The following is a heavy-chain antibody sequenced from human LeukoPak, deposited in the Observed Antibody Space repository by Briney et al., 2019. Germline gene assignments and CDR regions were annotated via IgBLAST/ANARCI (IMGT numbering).Heavy chain of an antibody. V-gene: IGHV3-30*02. CDR3: AEMGRVVDSSGYPDY. J-gene: IGHJ4*02. D-gene: IGHD3-22*01. Sequence: GGSLRLSCAASGFTFSSYGMHWVRQAPGKGLEWVAFIRYDGSNKYYADSVKGRFTISRDNSKNTLYLQMNSLRAEDTAVYYCAEMGRVVDSSGYPDYWGQGTLVTVSS. CDR1: GFTFSSYG. CDR2: IRYDGSNK.